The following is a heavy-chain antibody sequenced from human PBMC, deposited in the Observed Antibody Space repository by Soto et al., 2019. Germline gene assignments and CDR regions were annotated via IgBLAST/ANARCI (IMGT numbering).Heavy chain of an antibody. CDR2: ISAYNGNT. CDR1: GFTFTSYA. J-gene: IGHJ4*02. CDR3: ARDFTGWPPDGVDS. D-gene: IGHD3-16*01. V-gene: IGHV1-18*01. Sequence: QVHLVQSGAEVKMPGASVKVSCKASGFTFTSYAFTWVRQAPGQGLEWMGWISAYNGNTNYARNFRGRVTMTTDSSKSTVYMELGSLTSDDPAVYFCARDFTGWPPDGVDSWGQGTLVSVSA.